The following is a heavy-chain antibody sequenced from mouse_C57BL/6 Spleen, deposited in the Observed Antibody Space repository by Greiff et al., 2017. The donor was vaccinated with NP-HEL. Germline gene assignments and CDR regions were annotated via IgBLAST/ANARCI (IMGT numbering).Heavy chain of an antibody. D-gene: IGHD2-10*01. V-gene: IGHV7-3*01. J-gene: IGHJ4*01. CDR3: ARSSYFTWAMDY. CDR1: GFTFTDYY. CDR2: IRNKANGYTT. Sequence: EVKLMESGGGLVQPGGSLSLSCAASGFTFTDYYMSWVRQPPGKALEWLGFIRNKANGYTTEYSASVKGRFTISRDNSQSILYLQMNALRAEDSATYYCARSSYFTWAMDYWGQGTSVTVSS.